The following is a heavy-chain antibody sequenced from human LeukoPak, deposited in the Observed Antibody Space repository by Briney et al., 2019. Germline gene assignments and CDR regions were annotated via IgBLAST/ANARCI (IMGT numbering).Heavy chain of an antibody. Sequence: PGGSLRLSCAASGFTFSNYDIHWVRQATGKGLEWVSAIGTAGDTYYSGSVKGRFTISRENAKNSLYLQMNSLRAGDTAVYYCARAGVHGFDYWGQGTLVTVSS. CDR1: GFTFSNYD. CDR3: ARAGVHGFDY. CDR2: IGTAGDT. D-gene: IGHD1-1*01. J-gene: IGHJ4*02. V-gene: IGHV3-13*04.